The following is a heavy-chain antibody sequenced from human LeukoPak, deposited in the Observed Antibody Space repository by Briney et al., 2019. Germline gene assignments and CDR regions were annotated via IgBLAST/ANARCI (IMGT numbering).Heavy chain of an antibody. CDR2: ISGSADRT. CDR3: ASGSRSRPEYGMDV. J-gene: IGHJ6*02. D-gene: IGHD6-13*01. CDR1: GFTFSNYD. V-gene: IGHV3-23*01. Sequence: PGGSLRLSCAASGFTFSNYDMSWVREAPGKGMEWVSSISGSADRTYYADSVKGRFTISRDNSKNTLYLQMKSLRAEDTAVYHCASGSRSRPEYGMDVWGQGTTVTVSS.